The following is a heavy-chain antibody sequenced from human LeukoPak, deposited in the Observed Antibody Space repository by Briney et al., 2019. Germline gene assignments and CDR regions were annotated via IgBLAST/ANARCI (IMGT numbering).Heavy chain of an antibody. V-gene: IGHV4-34*01. CDR3: ARGERIAARLDSDY. CDR2: INHSGST. CDR1: GGSFSGYY. Sequence: KASETLSLTCAVYGGSFSGYYWSWIRQPPGKGLEWIGEINHSGSTNYNPSLKSRVTISVDTSKNQFSLKLSSVTAADTAVYYCARGERIAARLDSDYWGQGTLVTVSS. J-gene: IGHJ4*02. D-gene: IGHD6-6*01.